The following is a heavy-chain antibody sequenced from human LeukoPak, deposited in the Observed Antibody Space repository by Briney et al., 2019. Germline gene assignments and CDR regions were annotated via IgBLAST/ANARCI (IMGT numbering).Heavy chain of an antibody. D-gene: IGHD6-19*01. CDR1: GGSMRTHH. Sequence: SETLSLTCTVSGGSMRTHHWSWIRQPPGKGLEWIGYIYYSGSTNYNPSLKSRVTISVDTSKNQFSLKLSSVTAADTAVYYCARHGYSSGSLAWFDPWGQGTQVTVSS. CDR3: ARHGYSSGSLAWFDP. J-gene: IGHJ5*02. V-gene: IGHV4-59*11. CDR2: IYYSGST.